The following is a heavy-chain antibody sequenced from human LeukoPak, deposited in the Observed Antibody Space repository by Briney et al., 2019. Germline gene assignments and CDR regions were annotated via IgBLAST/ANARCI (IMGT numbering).Heavy chain of an antibody. J-gene: IGHJ4*02. Sequence: GGSLRLSCAASGFTFSNYAMTWVRQAPGKGLEWVSGISGSGDSTYYADSVKGRFTISRDNAENSLYLQMNSLRAEDTAVYYCARDRHSGYDYVGYFFDYWGQGTLVTVSS. V-gene: IGHV3-23*01. CDR3: ARDRHSGYDYVGYFFDY. CDR2: ISGSGDST. CDR1: GFTFSNYA. D-gene: IGHD5-12*01.